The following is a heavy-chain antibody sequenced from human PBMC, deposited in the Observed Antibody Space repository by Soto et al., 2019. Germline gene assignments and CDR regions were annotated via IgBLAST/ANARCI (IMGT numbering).Heavy chain of an antibody. V-gene: IGHV4-38-2*01. J-gene: IGHJ6*02. D-gene: IGHD6-25*01. CDR2: LTQNGGT. CDR3: AAATRPGARFYGRDV. Sequence: SETLSLTCVVSGYSFNSVHFWGWIRQPPRKGLPWIASLTQNGGTYRNPSLRSRVTLSGDTSNNQFSLQLTSVTAAVAAVYFFAAATRPGARFYGRDVWGQGSTVTVSS. CDR1: GYSFNSVHF.